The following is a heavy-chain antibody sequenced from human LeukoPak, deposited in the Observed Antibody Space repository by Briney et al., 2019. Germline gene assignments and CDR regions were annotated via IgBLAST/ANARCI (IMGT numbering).Heavy chain of an antibody. CDR3: TTVPFVVVTAILEYFQH. Sequence: GSLRLSFAGSGFTFRNARIGWVRQAPGKGLGWVGRLKSKKDGGTTDYAAPVKGRFTISRDDSKNPLYLQMNGLKTEDTAVYYCTTVPFVVVTAILEYFQHWGQGTLVTVSS. J-gene: IGHJ1*01. V-gene: IGHV3-15*01. CDR1: GFTFRNAR. D-gene: IGHD2-21*02. CDR2: LKSKKDGGTT.